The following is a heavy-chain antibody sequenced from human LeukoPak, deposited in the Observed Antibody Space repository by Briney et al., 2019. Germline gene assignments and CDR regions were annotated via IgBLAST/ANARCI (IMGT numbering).Heavy chain of an antibody. D-gene: IGHD6-13*01. CDR3: AKDFLRSSSWYGYFDY. CDR1: GFTLSSYA. CDR2: TSSSDSGK. J-gene: IGHJ4*02. V-gene: IGHV3-23*01. Sequence: PGGSLRLSCVVSGFTLSSYAMSWVRQAPGKGLEWVAATSSSDSGKYHADSVKGRFTISRDNSKNTLYLQMNSLRAEDTAVYYCAKDFLRSSSWYGYFDYWGQGTLVTVSS.